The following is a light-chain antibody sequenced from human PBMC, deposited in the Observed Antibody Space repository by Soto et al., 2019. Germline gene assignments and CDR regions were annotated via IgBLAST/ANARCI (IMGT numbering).Light chain of an antibody. CDR2: DVS. Sequence: QSALTQPRSVSGSPGQSVTISCTGSSSDVGGYDFVSWYQQHPGNAPKLMISDVSERPSGVPDRFSGSKSANTASLTISGLQAEDEADYYCCSYAGTYTLVFGGGTKVTVL. CDR1: SSDVGGYDF. V-gene: IGLV2-11*01. CDR3: CSYAGTYTLV. J-gene: IGLJ3*02.